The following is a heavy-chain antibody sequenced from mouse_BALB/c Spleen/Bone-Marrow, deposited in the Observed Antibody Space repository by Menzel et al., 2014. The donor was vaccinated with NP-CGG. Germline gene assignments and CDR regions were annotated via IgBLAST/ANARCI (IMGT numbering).Heavy chain of an antibody. CDR3: ARWGGYYVDY. V-gene: IGHV1-7*01. J-gene: IGHJ2*01. CDR1: GYTLTSYW. D-gene: IGHD1-1*02. CDR2: INPFTGYT. Sequence: GQLQESGAELAKPGAPGKMSCKGSGYTLTSYWMHWGKKRPGQGLGWIGYINPFTGYTEYNQNFKDRATLTADKSSSTAYMQLSSLTSEDSVVYYCARWGGYYVDYWGQGTTLTVST.